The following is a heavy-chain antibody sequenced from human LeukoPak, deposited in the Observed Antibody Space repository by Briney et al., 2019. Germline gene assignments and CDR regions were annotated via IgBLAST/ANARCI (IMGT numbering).Heavy chain of an antibody. J-gene: IGHJ4*02. Sequence: PSETLSLTCTVSGYSISNGYYWGWIRQSPGKGLEWIVSIYHSGNSYYNPSLKSRIAISIDTSKNQFSLKLNSVTAADTAVYYCASNLYASGGYFAYWGQGILVTVSS. CDR3: ASNLYASGGYFAY. CDR1: GYSISNGYY. V-gene: IGHV4-38-2*02. D-gene: IGHD3-10*01. CDR2: IYHSGNS.